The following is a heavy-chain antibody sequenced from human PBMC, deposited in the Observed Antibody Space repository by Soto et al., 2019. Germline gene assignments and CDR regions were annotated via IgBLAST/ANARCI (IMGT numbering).Heavy chain of an antibody. D-gene: IGHD2-15*01. CDR3: ARMCSGGSCYAS. V-gene: IGHV1-2*02. CDR2: INPNSGDT. J-gene: IGHJ4*02. Sequence: ASVKVSCKASGYTFTDYYMHWVRRAPGQGLEWMGLINPNSGDTNYAQRFQGRVTMTNNTSISTAYMELSRLKSDDTAVYYCARMCSGGSCYASWGQGTLVTVSS. CDR1: GYTFTDYY.